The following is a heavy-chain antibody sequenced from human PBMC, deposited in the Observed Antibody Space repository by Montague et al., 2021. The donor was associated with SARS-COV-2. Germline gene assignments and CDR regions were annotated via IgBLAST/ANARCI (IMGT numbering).Heavy chain of an antibody. CDR3: ARDGYYAHHNYWYFDL. D-gene: IGHD2-2*01. Sequence: SETLSLTCTVSGGSISTYYWSWIRQPPGKGLEWIGYISYSGSTNYSPSLKSRVTISVDTSKNQFSLKLSSVTAADTAVYYCARDGYYAHHNYWYFDLWGRGTLVTVSS. CDR2: ISYSGST. J-gene: IGHJ2*01. CDR1: GGSISTYY. V-gene: IGHV4-59*12.